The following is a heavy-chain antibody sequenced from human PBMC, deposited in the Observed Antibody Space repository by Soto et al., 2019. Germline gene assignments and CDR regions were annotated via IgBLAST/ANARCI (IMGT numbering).Heavy chain of an antibody. CDR3: VRGPSYYFDTTGYYFFDS. D-gene: IGHD3-22*01. CDR1: GVSISSNLDY. CDR2: INHSGTT. Sequence: QLQLQESGPGLVRPSQTLSLTCRVSGVSISSNLDYWSWIRQHPEKGLEWIGYINHSGTTYYNPSLKSRRTMSVDTSENQFSLRLSSVTAADTTIYDCVRGPSYYFDTTGYYFFDSWGQGTRVSVSS. V-gene: IGHV4-31*03. J-gene: IGHJ4*02.